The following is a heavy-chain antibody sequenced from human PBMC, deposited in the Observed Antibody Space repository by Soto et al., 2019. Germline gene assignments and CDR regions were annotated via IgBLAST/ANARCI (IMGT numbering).Heavy chain of an antibody. D-gene: IGHD6-6*01. CDR1: GGSISSYY. CDR3: ARDLKYSSSADYYYYGMDV. Sequence: SETLSLTCTVSGGSISSYYWSWIRQPPGKGLEWIGYIYYSGSTNYNPSLKSRVTISVDTSKNQFSLKLSSVTAADTAVYYCARDLKYSSSADYYYYGMDVWGKGTTVTVSS. CDR2: IYYSGST. V-gene: IGHV4-59*01. J-gene: IGHJ6*04.